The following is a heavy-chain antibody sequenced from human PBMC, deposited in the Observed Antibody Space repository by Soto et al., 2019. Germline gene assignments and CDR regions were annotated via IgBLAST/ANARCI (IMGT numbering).Heavy chain of an antibody. CDR3: AMVPDLDYCRRTSCLYYFDY. J-gene: IGHJ4*02. Sequence: GGSLRLSCVASGFTFSRYVMSWVRQAQGKGLEWVSTINSNGDSTYYADSVKGRFTISRDNSRNSLYLQVNSLRAEDTAVYYCAMVPDLDYCRRTSCLYYFDYWGQGALVTVSS. CDR2: INSNGDST. V-gene: IGHV3-23*01. CDR1: GFTFSRYV. D-gene: IGHD2-2*01.